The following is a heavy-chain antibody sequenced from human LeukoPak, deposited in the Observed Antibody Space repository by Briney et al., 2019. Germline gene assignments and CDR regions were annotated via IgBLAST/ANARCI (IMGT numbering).Heavy chain of an antibody. D-gene: IGHD2-2*01. Sequence: SETLSLTCTFSGCSISSYYWSWIRQPPGKGLEWTGYIYYSGSTNYNPSLKSRVTISVDTSKNQFSLKLSSVTAADTAVYYCARIYCSSTSCLDYWGQGTLVTVSS. CDR1: GCSISSYY. J-gene: IGHJ4*02. CDR3: ARIYCSSTSCLDY. V-gene: IGHV4-59*01. CDR2: IYYSGST.